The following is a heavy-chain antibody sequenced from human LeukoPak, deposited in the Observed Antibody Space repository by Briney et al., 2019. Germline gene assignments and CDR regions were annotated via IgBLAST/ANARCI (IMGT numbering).Heavy chain of an antibody. CDR3: ARGRGVN. CDR2: IIPIFGTA. V-gene: IGHV1-69*05. CDR1: GFTFSSYA. Sequence: GGSLRLSCAASGFTFSSYAISWVRQAPGQGLEWMGRIIPIFGTANYAQKFQGRVTITTDESTSTAYMELSSLRSEDTAVYYCARGRGVNWGQGTLVTVSS. D-gene: IGHD2-8*01. J-gene: IGHJ4*02.